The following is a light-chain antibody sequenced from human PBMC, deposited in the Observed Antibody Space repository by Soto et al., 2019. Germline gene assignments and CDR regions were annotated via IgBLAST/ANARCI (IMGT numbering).Light chain of an antibody. CDR2: GAS. CDR3: QKYNNWPRV. J-gene: IGKJ5*01. V-gene: IGKV3-15*01. Sequence: EIVMTQSPATLSVSPGERATLSCRASQSVSSNLAWYQQKPGQAPRLLIYGASTRATGLPDRFSGSGSGTEFTLTISSLQSEDFAVYYCQKYNNWPRVFGQGTRLESK. CDR1: QSVSSN.